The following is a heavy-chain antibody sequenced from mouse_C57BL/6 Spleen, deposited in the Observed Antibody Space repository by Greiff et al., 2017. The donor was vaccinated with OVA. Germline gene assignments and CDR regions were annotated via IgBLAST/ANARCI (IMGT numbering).Heavy chain of an antibody. Sequence: EVQLQESGPGMVKPSQSLSLTCTVTGYSITSGYDWHWIRHFPGNKLEWMGYISYSGSTNYNPSLKSRISITHDTSKNHFFLKLNSVTTEDTATYYCAREGTTVVFDYWGQGTTLTVSS. J-gene: IGHJ2*01. CDR1: GYSITSGYD. CDR3: AREGTTVVFDY. CDR2: ISYSGST. V-gene: IGHV3-1*01. D-gene: IGHD1-1*01.